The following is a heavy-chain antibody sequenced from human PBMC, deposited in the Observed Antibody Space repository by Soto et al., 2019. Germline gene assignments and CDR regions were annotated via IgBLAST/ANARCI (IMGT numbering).Heavy chain of an antibody. J-gene: IGHJ5*02. CDR1: GGSISSGGFY. CDR3: ARVRGIQMLRWFDP. D-gene: IGHD2-8*01. CDR2: IYPSGTT. V-gene: IGHV4-31*03. Sequence: QVQLQESGPGLVKPSQTLSLTCTVSGGSISSGGFYWSWIRHHPGKVLEWIGYIYPSGTTYYNPSHKSRVTISVDTSKTQFSMKLTSVTAADPAVYYCARVRGIQMLRWFDPLGQGTLVTVSS.